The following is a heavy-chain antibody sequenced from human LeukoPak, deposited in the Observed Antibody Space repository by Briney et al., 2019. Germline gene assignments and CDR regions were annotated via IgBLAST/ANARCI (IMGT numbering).Heavy chain of an antibody. CDR3: VNDTGNYGILTGYDGESWLDS. CDR1: GFSFENCA. V-gene: IGHV3-43*02. D-gene: IGHD3-9*01. Sequence: PGGSLRLSCAASGFSFENCAMHWVRQVPGKGLVWVSLISGNGDDETYAHFVKGRFTISRDNGKNSVYLQMNSLTTEDTGFYFCVNDTGNYGILTGYDGESWLDSWGQGTQVSVSS. CDR2: ISGNGDDE. J-gene: IGHJ5*01.